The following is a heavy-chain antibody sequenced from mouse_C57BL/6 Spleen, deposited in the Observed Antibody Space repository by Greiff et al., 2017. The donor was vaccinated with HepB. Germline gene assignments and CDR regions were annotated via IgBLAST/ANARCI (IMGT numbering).Heavy chain of an antibody. Sequence: VQLQQSGAALVKPGASVKLSCKASGYTFTSYWMHWVKQRPGQGLEWIGMIHPNSGSTNYNEKFKSKTTLTVDKSSSTAYMQLSSLTSEDSAVYYWTREGFAYWGQGTLVTVSA. CDR2: IHPNSGST. J-gene: IGHJ3*01. CDR3: TREGFAY. V-gene: IGHV1-64*01. CDR1: GYTFTSYW.